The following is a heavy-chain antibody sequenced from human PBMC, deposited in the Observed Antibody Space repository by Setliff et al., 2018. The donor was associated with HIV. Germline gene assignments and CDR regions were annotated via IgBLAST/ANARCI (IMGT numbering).Heavy chain of an antibody. CDR2: INTITGNP. V-gene: IGHV7-4-1*02. Sequence: GASVKVSCKASGYTLTRDAMNWVRQAPGQGLEWMGWINTITGNPTYAQGFIGRFVFSVDTSVNTAYLEISGLRTEDTAMYYCAGDPPPTFPDTFDFWGQGTMVTVSS. J-gene: IGHJ3*01. D-gene: IGHD3-16*01. CDR3: AGDPPPTFPDTFDF. CDR1: GYTLTRDA.